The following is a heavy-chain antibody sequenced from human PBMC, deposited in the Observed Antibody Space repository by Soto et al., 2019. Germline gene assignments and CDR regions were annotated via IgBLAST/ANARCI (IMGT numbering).Heavy chain of an antibody. CDR3: ARVVGGIPVAGSWNWFDP. CDR1: GYTFTSYA. V-gene: IGHV1-18*04. J-gene: IGHJ5*02. Sequence: ASVKVSCKASGYTFTSYALSWLRHAPGQGLEWVGWISTYNGNTNYAQNLQGRVTMTTDISTNTAYMELRSLRSDDTAVYYCARVVGGIPVAGSWNWFDPWGQGTLVTVSS. D-gene: IGHD6-19*01. CDR2: ISTYNGNT.